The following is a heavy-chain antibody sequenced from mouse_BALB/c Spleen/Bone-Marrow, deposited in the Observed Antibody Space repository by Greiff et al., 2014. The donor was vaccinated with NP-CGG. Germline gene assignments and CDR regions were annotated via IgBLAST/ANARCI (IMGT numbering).Heavy chain of an antibody. CDR3: ARHGGSRGYYFDY. J-gene: IGHJ2*01. Sequence: EVMLVESGGGLVQPGGSLKLSCAASGFTFSSYTMSWVRQTPEKRLERVAYISNGGGSTHYPDTVKGRFTISRDNAKNTLYLQMSSLKSEDTAMYYCARHGGSRGYYFDYWGQGTTLTVSS. D-gene: IGHD1-1*01. CDR1: GFTFSSYT. V-gene: IGHV5-12-2*01. CDR2: ISNGGGST.